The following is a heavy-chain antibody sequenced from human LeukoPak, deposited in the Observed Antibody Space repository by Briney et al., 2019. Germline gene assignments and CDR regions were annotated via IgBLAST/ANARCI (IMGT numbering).Heavy chain of an antibody. J-gene: IGHJ1*01. CDR3: ARHSKYYYDSSGSYVGYFQH. CDR1: GASINSHY. CDR2: IYISGST. D-gene: IGHD3-22*01. Sequence: SETLSLTCTVSGASINSHYWSWIRQPAGKGLEWIGRIYISGSTNYNSSLQSRVTISVDTSENQFSLKLSSVAAADTAVYYCARHSKYYYDSSGSYVGYFQHWGQGTLVTVSS. V-gene: IGHV4-4*07.